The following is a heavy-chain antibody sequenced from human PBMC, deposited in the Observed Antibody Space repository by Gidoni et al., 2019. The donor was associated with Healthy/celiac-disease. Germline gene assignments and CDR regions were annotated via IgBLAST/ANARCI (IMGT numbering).Heavy chain of an antibody. D-gene: IGHD4-17*01. Sequence: QVQLVQSGAEVKKPGSSVKVSCKASGGTFSSYAISWVRQAPGQGLEWMGGIIPIFGTANYAQKFQGRVTITADKSTSTAYMELSSLRSEDTAVYYCARATTQNYYYDYYMDVWGKGTTVTVSS. CDR3: ARATTQNYYYDYYMDV. CDR1: GGTFSSYA. CDR2: IIPIFGTA. J-gene: IGHJ6*03. V-gene: IGHV1-69*06.